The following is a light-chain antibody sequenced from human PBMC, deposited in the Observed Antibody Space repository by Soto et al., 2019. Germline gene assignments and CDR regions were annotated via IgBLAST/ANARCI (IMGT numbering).Light chain of an antibody. CDR3: QQYNNWPPLT. CDR2: GAS. CDR1: QSVSSS. Sequence: IVMTQSPATLSVSPGERATISCRASQSVSSSLAWYQQKPGQAPRLLFYGASTRATGIPARFSGSGSGTEFTLTISSLQYEDFAVYYCQQYNNWPPLTFGGGTKVEIK. V-gene: IGKV3-15*01. J-gene: IGKJ4*01.